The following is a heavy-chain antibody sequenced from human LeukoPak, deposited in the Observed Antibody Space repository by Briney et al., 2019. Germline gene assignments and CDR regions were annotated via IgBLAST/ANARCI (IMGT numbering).Heavy chain of an antibody. CDR1: GFTFSSYW. Sequence: GGSLRLSCAASGFTFSSYWMHWVRQAPGKGLVWVSRINSDGSSTSYADSVKGRFTISRDNAKNTLYLQMNSLRAEDTAVYYCASGGHRYDFWSGHYPHESGMDVWGQGTTVTVSS. CDR3: ASGGHRYDFWSGHYPHESGMDV. CDR2: INSDGSST. D-gene: IGHD3-3*01. J-gene: IGHJ6*02. V-gene: IGHV3-74*01.